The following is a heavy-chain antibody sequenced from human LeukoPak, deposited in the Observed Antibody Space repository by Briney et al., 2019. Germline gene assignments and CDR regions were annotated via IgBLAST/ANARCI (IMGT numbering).Heavy chain of an antibody. Sequence: GGSLRLSCAASGFTFSSYWMNWVRQAPGKGLEWVANIKQDGSEKYYVDYVKGRFTISRDNAKNSPFLQMNSLRAEDTAVYYCARSGDHVWGSDRSDAFDIWGQGTMVAVSS. CDR2: IKQDGSEK. D-gene: IGHD3-16*02. V-gene: IGHV3-7*04. CDR1: GFTFSSYW. CDR3: ARSGDHVWGSDRSDAFDI. J-gene: IGHJ3*02.